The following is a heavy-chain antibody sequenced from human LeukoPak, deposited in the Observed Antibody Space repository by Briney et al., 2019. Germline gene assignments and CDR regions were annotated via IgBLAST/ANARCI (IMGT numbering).Heavy chain of an antibody. CDR1: GGSISNYY. J-gene: IGHJ4*02. CDR3: ARDGDY. CDR2: IYYSGST. V-gene: IGHV4-59*01. Sequence: PSETLSLTCSVSGGSISNYYWSWIRQPPGKGLEWIGYIYYSGSTNYNPSLKSRVTISVDTSKNQFSLKLSSVTAADTAVYYCARDGDYWGQGTLVTVSS.